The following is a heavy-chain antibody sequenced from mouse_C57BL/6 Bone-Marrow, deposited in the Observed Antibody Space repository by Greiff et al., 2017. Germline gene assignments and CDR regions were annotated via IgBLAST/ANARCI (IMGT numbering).Heavy chain of an antibody. Sequence: EVQGVESGGGLVKPGGSLKLSCAASGFTFSSYAMSWVRQTPEKRLEWVATISDGGSYTYYPDNVKGRFTISRDNAKNNLYLQMSHLKSEDTAMYYCASHYYGSSYRGSYYAMDYWGQGTSVTVSS. V-gene: IGHV5-4*01. D-gene: IGHD1-1*01. CDR3: ASHYYGSSYRGSYYAMDY. J-gene: IGHJ4*01. CDR1: GFTFSSYA. CDR2: ISDGGSYT.